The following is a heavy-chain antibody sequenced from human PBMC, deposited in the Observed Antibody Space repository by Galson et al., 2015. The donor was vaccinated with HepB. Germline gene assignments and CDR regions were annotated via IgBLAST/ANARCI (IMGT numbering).Heavy chain of an antibody. Sequence: QSGAEVKKPGESLKISCKGSGYSFTNYWIGWVRQMPGKGLEWMGIIYPGDSDTRYSPSFQGQVTISADKSISTAYLQWSSLKASDTAMYYCVSGAGSYYNDNWSDPWGQGTLVIVSS. D-gene: IGHD3-10*01. J-gene: IGHJ5*02. V-gene: IGHV5-51*03. CDR3: VSGAGSYYNDNWSDP. CDR1: GYSFTNYW. CDR2: IYPGDSDT.